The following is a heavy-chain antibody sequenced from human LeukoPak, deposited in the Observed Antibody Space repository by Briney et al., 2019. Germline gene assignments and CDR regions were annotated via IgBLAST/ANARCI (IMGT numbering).Heavy chain of an antibody. Sequence: GGSLRLSCAASGFSFSSYSMNWVRQAPGKGLEWVSYISSGSITIYYADSVKGRFTISRDNAKNSLYLQVNSLRDEDTAVYYCARMTYYYGSSGYSAFEHWGQGTLVTVSS. CDR3: ARMTYYYGSSGYSAFEH. CDR2: ISSGSITI. J-gene: IGHJ4*02. V-gene: IGHV3-48*02. D-gene: IGHD3-22*01. CDR1: GFSFSSYS.